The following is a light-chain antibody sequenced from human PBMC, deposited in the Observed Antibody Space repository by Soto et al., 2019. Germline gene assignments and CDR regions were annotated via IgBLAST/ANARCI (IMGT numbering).Light chain of an antibody. J-gene: IGLJ1*01. CDR3: CSYTSTSSRV. V-gene: IGLV2-14*01. Sequence: QSALTQSASASGSPGQSITISCNGTSNDVGDYNYVSWYQQHPGKAPKLIIYEVRNRPSGVSFRFSGSKSGNTASLIISGLQAGDEADYYCCSYTSTSSRVFGTGTKVTVL. CDR1: SNDVGDYNY. CDR2: EVR.